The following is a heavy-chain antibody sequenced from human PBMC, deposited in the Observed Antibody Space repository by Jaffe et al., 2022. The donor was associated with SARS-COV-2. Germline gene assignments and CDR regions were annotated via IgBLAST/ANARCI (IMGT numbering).Heavy chain of an antibody. J-gene: IGHJ4*02. CDR1: GFSLSTSGVG. CDR2: IYWDGNK. CDR3: VQVSSGNYYHFDY. Sequence: QITLKESGPTLVKPTQTLTLTCTFSGFSLSTSGVGVGWVRQPPEKALDWLTLIYWDGNKHYSPSLKSRITITKDTSKNQVVLTMANMDPVDTATYYCVQVSSGNYYHFDYWGQGTLVTVSS. V-gene: IGHV2-5*02. D-gene: IGHD1-26*01.